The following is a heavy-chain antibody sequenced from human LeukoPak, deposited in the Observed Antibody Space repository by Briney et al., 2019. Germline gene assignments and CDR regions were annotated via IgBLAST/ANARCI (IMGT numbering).Heavy chain of an antibody. V-gene: IGHV3-30*03. CDR1: GFTFSNYA. Sequence: PGRSLRLSCAASGFTFSNYAMHWVRRAPGKGLEWVAITSHDGRKNNYADSVKGRFTISRDSSENTVYLQMNSLRAEDTAVYYCARDDAGPYDSSGYYSFFYWGQGTLVTVSS. CDR3: ARDDAGPYDSSGYYSFFY. D-gene: IGHD3-22*01. J-gene: IGHJ4*02. CDR2: TSHDGRKN.